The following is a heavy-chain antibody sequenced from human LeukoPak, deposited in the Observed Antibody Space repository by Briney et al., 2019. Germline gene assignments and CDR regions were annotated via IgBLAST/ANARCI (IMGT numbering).Heavy chain of an antibody. CDR2: INPSGGGT. D-gene: IGHD2/OR15-2a*01. V-gene: IGHV1-46*03. CDR1: GYTFTSYY. CDR3: ARPLNIGRGGGAFDI. Sequence: ASVKVSCKASGYTFTSYYMHWVRQAPGQGLEWMGIINPSGGGTSYAQKFQGRVTMTRDTSTSTVYMELSSLRSEDTAVYYCARPLNIGRGGGAFDIWGQGTMVTVSS. J-gene: IGHJ3*02.